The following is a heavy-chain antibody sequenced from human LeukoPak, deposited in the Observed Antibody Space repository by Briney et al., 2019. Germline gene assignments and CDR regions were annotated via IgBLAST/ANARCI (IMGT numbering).Heavy chain of an antibody. CDR2: IYYSGST. Sequence: SETLSLTCTVSGGSISSYYWSWNRQPPGKGLEWIGYIYYSGSTNYNPSLKSRVTISVDTSKNQFSLKLSSVTAADTAVYYYARAGGSWIPTIDYWGQGTLVTVSS. CDR1: GGSISSYY. J-gene: IGHJ4*02. CDR3: ARAGGSWIPTIDY. V-gene: IGHV4-59*01. D-gene: IGHD6-13*01.